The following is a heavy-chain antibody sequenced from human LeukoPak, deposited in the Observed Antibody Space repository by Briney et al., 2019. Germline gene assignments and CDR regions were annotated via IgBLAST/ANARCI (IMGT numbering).Heavy chain of an antibody. CDR3: ARDSMIVVALGVLDY. CDR2: ISHDGSNK. D-gene: IGHD3-22*01. V-gene: IGHV3-30*01. CDR1: GFTFSSYA. J-gene: IGHJ4*02. Sequence: PGGSLRLSCAASGFTFSSYAMHWVRQAPGKGLGWVAVISHDGSNKYYADSVKGRFTISRDNSKNTLYLQMNSLRAEDTAVYYCARDSMIVVALGVLDYWGQGTLVTVSS.